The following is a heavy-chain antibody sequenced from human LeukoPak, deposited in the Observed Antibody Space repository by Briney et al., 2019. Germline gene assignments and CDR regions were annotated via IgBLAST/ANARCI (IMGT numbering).Heavy chain of an antibody. J-gene: IGHJ5*02. CDR3: ARLHSSRAEEFDP. CDR1: GGSISGYY. CDR2: IYYSGTT. V-gene: IGHV4-59*01. Sequence: SETLSLTCTVSGGSISGYYWSWIRQPPGKGLEWIGYIYYSGTTNYNPSLRNRVTISVDTSKNQFSLRLSSVTATDTAVYYCARLHSSRAEEFDPWGQGTLVPVSS.